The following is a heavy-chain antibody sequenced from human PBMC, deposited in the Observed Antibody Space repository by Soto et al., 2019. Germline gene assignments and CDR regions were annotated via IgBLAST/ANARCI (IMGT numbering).Heavy chain of an antibody. J-gene: IGHJ4*02. D-gene: IGHD3-22*01. CDR1: GGSFSGYY. V-gene: IGHV4-34*01. CDR3: ASGYYNDSSGYYYVSWAFDY. Sequence: SETLSLTCAVYGGSFSGYYWSWIRQPPGKGLEWIGEINHSGSTNYNPSLKSRVTISVDTSKNQFSLKLSSVTAADTAVYYCASGYYNDSSGYYYVSWAFDYWGQGTLVT. CDR2: INHSGST.